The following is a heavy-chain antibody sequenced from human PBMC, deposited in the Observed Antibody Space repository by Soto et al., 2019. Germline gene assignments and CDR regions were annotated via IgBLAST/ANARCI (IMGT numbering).Heavy chain of an antibody. CDR2: ISGSAGDT. D-gene: IGHD6-19*01. CDR3: ARASGWFPGYFQH. CDR1: GFKFSSYA. Sequence: EVQLLESGGGLVQPGGSLRLSCAASGFKFSSYAMNWVRQAPGKGLEWVSSISGSAGDTYYVDSVKGRFTISRDNSQNTLFLRMNSLRAEDTAIYYCARASGWFPGYFQHWGQGTLVTVSS. V-gene: IGHV3-23*01. J-gene: IGHJ1*01.